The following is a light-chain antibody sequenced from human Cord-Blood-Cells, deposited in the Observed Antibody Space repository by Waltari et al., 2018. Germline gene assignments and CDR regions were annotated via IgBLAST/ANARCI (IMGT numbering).Light chain of an antibody. CDR3: QQLNSYPPSIT. Sequence: IQLTHSPSSLSASVGDRVTITCRASQGISSFLAWYQQTPGKAPKLLIYAASTLQSGVPSRFSGSGSVTDFTLTISSLQPEDFATYYCQQLNSYPPSITFGQGTRLEIK. CDR1: QGISSF. J-gene: IGKJ5*01. CDR2: AAS. V-gene: IGKV1-9*01.